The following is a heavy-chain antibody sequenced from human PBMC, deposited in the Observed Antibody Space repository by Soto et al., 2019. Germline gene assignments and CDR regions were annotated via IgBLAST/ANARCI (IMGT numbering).Heavy chain of an antibody. Sequence: ASVKVSCKAHGYTFTTSYVNWVRQAPGQGLEWMGIILPSSGSTSYAQNFQGRVTMTRDTSTSTVYMELTSLRIEDTAVYYCARARGYCFGLPQNWFDTWGQETPLTISS. CDR3: ARARGYCFGLPQNWFDT. V-gene: IGHV1-46*01. D-gene: IGHD2-2*03. CDR2: ILPSSGST. CDR1: GYTFTTSY. J-gene: IGHJ5*02.